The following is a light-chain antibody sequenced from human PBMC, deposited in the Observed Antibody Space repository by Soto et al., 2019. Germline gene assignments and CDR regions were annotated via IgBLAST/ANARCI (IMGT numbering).Light chain of an antibody. CDR1: ENVRTK. CDR2: GAS. CDR3: EQYGMAPWT. Sequence: EIVMTQSPAILSVSPGEGASLSCRASENVRTKVAWYQQKPGQAPRLLIYGASSRATGIPARFSGSGSGTDFTLTISRLEPEDFAVYYCEQYGMAPWTFGQGTKVDIK. V-gene: IGKV3-20*01. J-gene: IGKJ1*01.